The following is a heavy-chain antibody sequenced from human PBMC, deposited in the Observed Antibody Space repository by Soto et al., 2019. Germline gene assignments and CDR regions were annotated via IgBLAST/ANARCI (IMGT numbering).Heavy chain of an antibody. D-gene: IGHD3-3*01. J-gene: IGHJ4*02. V-gene: IGHV1-69*02. CDR3: ARASVGRFIGVVITDFYFDY. CDR2: IIPILGIA. CDR1: GGTFSSYT. Sequence: QVQLVQSGAEVKKPGSSVKVSCKASGGTFSSYTISWVRQAPGQGLEWMGRIIPILGIANYAQKFQGRVTITADKSTSTAYMELSSLRSEDTAVYYCARASVGRFIGVVITDFYFDYWGQGTLVTVSS.